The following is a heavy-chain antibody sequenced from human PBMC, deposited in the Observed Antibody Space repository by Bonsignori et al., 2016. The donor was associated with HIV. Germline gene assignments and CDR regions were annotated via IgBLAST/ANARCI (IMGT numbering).Heavy chain of an antibody. CDR2: IFHSGVT. V-gene: IGHV4-38-2*01. D-gene: IGHD5-24*01. J-gene: IGHJ4*02. CDR3: VAQTWLQYSDS. Sequence: RQAPGKGLEWIGSIFHSGVTYYNPSLKSRVTISVDTSKNQFSLKLNSVTAADTAVYYCVAQTWLQYSDSWGQGTLVTVSS.